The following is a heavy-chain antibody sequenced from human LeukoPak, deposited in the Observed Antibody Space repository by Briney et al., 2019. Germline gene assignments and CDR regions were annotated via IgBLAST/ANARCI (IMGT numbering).Heavy chain of an antibody. CDR2: IYSGGNT. J-gene: IGHJ4*02. D-gene: IGHD3-10*01. CDR3: ARDSGSGSGNFDY. V-gene: IGHV3-53*01. CDR1: GFTFSSYW. Sequence: GGSLRLSCAASGFTFSSYWMHWVRQAPGKGLEWVSVIYSGGNTYYADSVKGRFTISRDNFKNTLYLQMNSLRAEDTALYYCARDSGSGSGNFDYWGQGTLVTVSS.